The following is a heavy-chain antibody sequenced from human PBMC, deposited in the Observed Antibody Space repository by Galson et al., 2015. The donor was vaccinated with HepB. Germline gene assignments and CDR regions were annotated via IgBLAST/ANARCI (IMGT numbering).Heavy chain of an antibody. D-gene: IGHD4-23*01. V-gene: IGHV3-11*06. CDR1: GFTFSDYY. Sequence: SLRLSCAASGFTFSDYYMTWIRQAPGKGLECVSKISTSGSYRDYADSVKGRFTISRDNAKNSVYLQMNNLRVEDTAFYYCARVSRGKLGYWGQGTLVIVSS. J-gene: IGHJ4*02. CDR3: ARVSRGKLGY. CDR2: ISTSGSYR.